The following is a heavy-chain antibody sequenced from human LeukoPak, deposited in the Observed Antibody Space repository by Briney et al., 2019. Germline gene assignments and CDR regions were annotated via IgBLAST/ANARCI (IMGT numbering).Heavy chain of an antibody. CDR3: AKWGDYDVLTGYYVSDY. J-gene: IGHJ4*02. CDR1: GFTFNRYE. Sequence: SGGSLRLSCAASGFTFNRYEMIWVRQAPGKGLEWVSYIHTSATTIYYADSVKGRFSISRDNSKNTVFLQMNSLRAEDTAVYYCAKWGDYDVLTGYYVSDYWGQGTLVTVSS. CDR2: IHTSATTI. D-gene: IGHD3-9*01. V-gene: IGHV3-48*03.